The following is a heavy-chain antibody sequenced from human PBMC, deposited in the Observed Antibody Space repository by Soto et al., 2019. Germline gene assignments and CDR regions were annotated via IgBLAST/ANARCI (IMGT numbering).Heavy chain of an antibody. D-gene: IGHD5-18*01. CDR2: IKQDGSEK. CDR3: ARLRWLQPNPRWYFDY. CDR1: GFTFSSYW. J-gene: IGHJ4*02. V-gene: IGHV3-7*01. Sequence: PGGSLRLSCAASGFTFSSYWMSWVRQAPGKGLEWVANIKQDGSEKYYVDSVKGRFTISRDNAKNSLYLQMNSLRAEDTAVYYCARLRWLQPNPRWYFDYWGQGTLVTVSS.